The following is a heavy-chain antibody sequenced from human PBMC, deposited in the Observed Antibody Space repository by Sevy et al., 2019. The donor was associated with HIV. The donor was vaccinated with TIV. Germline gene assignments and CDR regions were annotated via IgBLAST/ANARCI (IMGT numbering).Heavy chain of an antibody. CDR2: ITSSSNTI. Sequence: GGSLRLSCAASGFRFRDYRMNWVRQAPGKGLEWVSYITSSSNTINYADSVKGRFTISRDNVRNSLYLQINSLRHEDTAVYYCACDRGRGEVALDLWGQGTLVTVSS. J-gene: IGHJ5*02. D-gene: IGHD3-10*01. V-gene: IGHV3-48*02. CDR3: ACDRGRGEVALDL. CDR1: GFRFRDYR.